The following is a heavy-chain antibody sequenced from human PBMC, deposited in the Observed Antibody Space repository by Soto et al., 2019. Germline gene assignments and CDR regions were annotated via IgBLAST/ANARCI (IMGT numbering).Heavy chain of an antibody. V-gene: IGHV3-11*06. CDR3: ASVAQRNLNGYYYPSPVGDFDY. D-gene: IGHD3-22*01. J-gene: IGHJ4*02. Sequence: QVQLVESGGGLVKPGGSLRLSCAASGFTFSDYYMSWIRQAPGKGLEWVSYISSSSSYTNYADSVKGRFTISRDNAKNSLYLQMNSLRAEDTAVYYCASVAQRNLNGYYYPSPVGDFDYWGQGTLVTVSS. CDR1: GFTFSDYY. CDR2: ISSSSSYT.